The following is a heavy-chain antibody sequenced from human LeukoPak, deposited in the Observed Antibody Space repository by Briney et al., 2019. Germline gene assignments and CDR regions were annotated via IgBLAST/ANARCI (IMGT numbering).Heavy chain of an antibody. CDR1: GFTFNNYI. CDR2: ISSSSDYI. J-gene: IGHJ4*02. V-gene: IGHV3-21*01. D-gene: IGHD1-26*01. CDR3: ARGRVGATEVPFDY. Sequence: KAGGSLRLSCAASGFTFNNYIMNWVRQAPGKGLEWVSSISSSSDYIYYADSVKGRFTISRDNAKNSLYLQMNSLRAEDMAVYYCARGRVGATEVPFDYWGQGTLVTVSS.